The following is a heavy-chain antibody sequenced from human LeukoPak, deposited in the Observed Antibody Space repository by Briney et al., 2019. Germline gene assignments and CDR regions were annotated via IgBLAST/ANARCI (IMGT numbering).Heavy chain of an antibody. CDR1: GYTFTSYG. V-gene: IGHV1-18*01. D-gene: IGHD5-24*01. CDR3: ARGGSGWLQSFDY. J-gene: IGHJ4*02. Sequence: VASVKVSCKASGYTFTSYGISWVRQAPGQGLEWMGWISAYNGNTNYAQKLQGRVTMTTDTSTSTVYMELSSLRSEDTAVYYCARGGSGWLQSFDYWGQGTLVTVSS. CDR2: ISAYNGNT.